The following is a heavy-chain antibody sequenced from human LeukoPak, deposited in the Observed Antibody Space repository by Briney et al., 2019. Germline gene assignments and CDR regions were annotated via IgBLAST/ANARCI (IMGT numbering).Heavy chain of an antibody. CDR3: ARDRQWSGYYFDAFDI. CDR1: GFTFSNYN. Sequence: GGSLRLSCAASGFTFSNYNMNWVRQAPGKGLEWVSSITGSSNYLYYADSVKGRFTISRDNAKNSLYLQMNSLGAEDTAVYYCARDRQWSGYYFDAFDIWGRGTMVAVSS. CDR2: ITGSSNYL. J-gene: IGHJ3*02. V-gene: IGHV3-21*01. D-gene: IGHD3-3*01.